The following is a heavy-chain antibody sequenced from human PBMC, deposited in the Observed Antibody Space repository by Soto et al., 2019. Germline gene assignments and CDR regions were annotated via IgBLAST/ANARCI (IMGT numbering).Heavy chain of an antibody. J-gene: IGHJ3*02. CDR2: IYWDDDK. CDR3: AHRLSYSSSWHDAFDI. Sequence: QITLKESGPTLVKPTQTLTLTCTFSGFSLSTSGVGVGWIRQPPGKALEWLALIYWDDDKRYSPSLKSRLTITKDTTKHQVVLTMTNRDPVDTATYYCAHRLSYSSSWHDAFDIWGQGTMVTVSS. CDR1: GFSLSTSGVG. D-gene: IGHD6-13*01. V-gene: IGHV2-5*02.